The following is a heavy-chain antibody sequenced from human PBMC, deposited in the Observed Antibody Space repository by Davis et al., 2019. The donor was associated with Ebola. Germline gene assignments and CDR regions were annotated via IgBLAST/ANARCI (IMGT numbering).Heavy chain of an antibody. Sequence: GESLKISCAASGFTFSSHWMSWVRQAPGKGLEWVANIKQDGSEKYYVDSVKGRFTISRDNAKNSLYLQMNSLRDEDTAVYYCARGYNWNDYWGQGTLVTVSS. J-gene: IGHJ4*02. CDR2: IKQDGSEK. V-gene: IGHV3-7*01. CDR3: ARGYNWNDY. D-gene: IGHD1-20*01. CDR1: GFTFSSHW.